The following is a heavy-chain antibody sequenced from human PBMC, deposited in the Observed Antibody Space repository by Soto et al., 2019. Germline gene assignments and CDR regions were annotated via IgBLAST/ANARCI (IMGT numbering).Heavy chain of an antibody. CDR3: VNDGKGRGRFLEWCPFRYYGMDV. D-gene: IGHD3-3*01. CDR1: GLTFSSYA. J-gene: IGHJ6*02. CDR2: ISGSGGST. V-gene: IGHV3-23*01. Sequence: EVQLLESGGGVVQPGGSLRLSCAASGLTFSSYAMSLVGQAPGKGLEWVSAISGSGGSTYYAASVKGRLTISRDNSKKRMDRQMNSLEAEEKSLYYCVNDGKGRGRFLEWCPFRYYGMDVWGQGTPVSVSS.